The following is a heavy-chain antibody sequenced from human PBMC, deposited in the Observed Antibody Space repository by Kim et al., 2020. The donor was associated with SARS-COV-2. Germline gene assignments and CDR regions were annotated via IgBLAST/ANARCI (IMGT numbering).Heavy chain of an antibody. Sequence: GGSLRLSCAASGFTFSSYGMHWVRQAPGKGLEWVAVISYDGSNKYYADSVKGRFTISRDNSKNTLYLQMKSLRAEDTAVYYCAKGYSSSWYDYWGQGTLVTVSS. CDR2: ISYDGSNK. J-gene: IGHJ4*02. CDR3: AKGYSSSWYDY. V-gene: IGHV3-30*18. D-gene: IGHD6-13*01. CDR1: GFTFSSYG.